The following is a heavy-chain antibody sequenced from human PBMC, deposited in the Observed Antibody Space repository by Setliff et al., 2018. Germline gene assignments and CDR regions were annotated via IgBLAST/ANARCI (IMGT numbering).Heavy chain of an antibody. CDR1: GGSFSTYY. CDR2: INHSGST. V-gene: IGHV4-34*01. CDR3: ARGRTMVRGVDAFDI. D-gene: IGHD3-10*01. J-gene: IGHJ3*02. Sequence: PSETLSLTCAVYGGSFSTYYWIWIRQPPGKGLEWIGEINHSGSTNYNPSLKSRVTISVDTSKNQFSLKLSSVTAADTALYYCARGRTMVRGVDAFDIWGQGTMVTVSS.